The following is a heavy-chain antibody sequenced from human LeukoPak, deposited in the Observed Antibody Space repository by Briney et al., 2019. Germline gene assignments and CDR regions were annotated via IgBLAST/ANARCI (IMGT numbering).Heavy chain of an antibody. CDR3: ATGEHSVVAARCTFDY. Sequence: ASVKVSCKVSGYTLTELSMHWVRQAPGKGLEWMGGFDPEDGETIYAQKFQGRVTMTEDTSTDTAYMGLSSLRSEDTAVYYCATGEHSVVAARCTFDYWGQGTLVTVSS. CDR2: FDPEDGET. D-gene: IGHD6-6*01. J-gene: IGHJ4*02. V-gene: IGHV1-24*01. CDR1: GYTLTELS.